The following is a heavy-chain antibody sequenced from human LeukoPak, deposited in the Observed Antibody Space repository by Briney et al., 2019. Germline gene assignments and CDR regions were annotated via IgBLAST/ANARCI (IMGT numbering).Heavy chain of an antibody. CDR1: GVTFSSYS. CDR3: ARRWGSHDAFDI. D-gene: IGHD7-27*01. CDR2: ISSSSSYK. Sequence: GGSLRLSCAASGVTFSSYSMNWVRQAPGKGLEWVSSISSSSSYKYYADSVKGRFTISRDNAKNSLYLQMNSLRAEDTAVYYCARRWGSHDAFDIWGQGTMVTVSS. V-gene: IGHV3-21*01. J-gene: IGHJ3*02.